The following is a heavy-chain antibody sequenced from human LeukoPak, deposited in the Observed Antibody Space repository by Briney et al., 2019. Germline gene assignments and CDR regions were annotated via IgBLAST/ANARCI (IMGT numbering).Heavy chain of an antibody. CDR3: AKDGGYGSGSYYSNNWFDP. CDR2: IYSGGST. CDR1: GFTVSSNY. Sequence: GGSLRLSCAASGFTVSSNYMSWVRQAPGKGLEWVSVIYSGGSTYYADSVKGRFTISRDNSKNTLYLQMNSLRAEDTAVYYCAKDGGYGSGSYYSNNWFDPWGQGTLVTVSS. D-gene: IGHD3-10*01. V-gene: IGHV3-53*01. J-gene: IGHJ5*02.